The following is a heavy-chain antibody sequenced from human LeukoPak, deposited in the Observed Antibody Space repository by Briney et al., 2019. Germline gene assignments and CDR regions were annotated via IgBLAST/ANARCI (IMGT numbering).Heavy chain of an antibody. D-gene: IGHD4-17*01. CDR1: GFTFTTHT. V-gene: IGHV3-21*01. Sequence: PGGSLRLSCVASGFTFTTHTMSWVRRAPGKGVEWVSSISGSSNYIYYADSVKGRFTTSRDNANNSLYLQMNSLRADDTAVYYCARHYYGDYFFDYWGQGTLVTVSS. CDR2: ISGSSNYI. CDR3: ARHYYGDYFFDY. J-gene: IGHJ4*02.